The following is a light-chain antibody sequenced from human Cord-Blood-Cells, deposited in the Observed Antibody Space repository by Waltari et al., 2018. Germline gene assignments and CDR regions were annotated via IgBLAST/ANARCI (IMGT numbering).Light chain of an antibody. CDR3: QQYGSSPNT. V-gene: IGKV3-20*01. J-gene: IGKJ2*01. CDR2: GAS. Sequence: EIVLTQSPGTLSLSPGERATLSCRASQSVSSSYLAWYQQKPGQAPRLLIYGASSRATGIPDRFSGSGSGTDFTLTISSLEPEDFAVHYCQQYGSSPNTFGQGTKLEIK. CDR1: QSVSSSY.